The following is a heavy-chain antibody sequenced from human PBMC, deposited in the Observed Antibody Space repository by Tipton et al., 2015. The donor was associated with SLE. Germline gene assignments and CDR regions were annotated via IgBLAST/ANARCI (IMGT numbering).Heavy chain of an antibody. CDR1: GFTFSSYG. V-gene: IGHV3-30*02. CDR3: AKERGRAAADPFDY. Sequence: QLVQSGGGVVQPGRSLRLSCAASGFTFSSYGMHWVRQAPGKGLEWVAFIRYDGSNKYYADSVKGRFTISRDNSKNTLYLQMNSLRAEDTAVYYCAKERGRAAADPFDYWGQGTLVTVSS. D-gene: IGHD6-13*01. CDR2: IRYDGSNK. J-gene: IGHJ4*02.